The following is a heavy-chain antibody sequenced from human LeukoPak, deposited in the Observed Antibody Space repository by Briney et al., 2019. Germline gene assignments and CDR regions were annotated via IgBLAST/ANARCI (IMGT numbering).Heavy chain of an antibody. J-gene: IGHJ4*02. Sequence: ASVKVSCKASGYTFTSYYMHWVRQAPGQGLEWVAIINPNPSGGSTSYAQKFQGRVTMTKDMSTSTVYMEVSSLRSEDTAVYYCARSPTGSGSYYGLDYWGQGTLVTVSS. CDR2: INPNPSGGST. D-gene: IGHD1-26*01. CDR3: ARSPTGSGSYYGLDY. CDR1: GYTFTSYY. V-gene: IGHV1-46*01.